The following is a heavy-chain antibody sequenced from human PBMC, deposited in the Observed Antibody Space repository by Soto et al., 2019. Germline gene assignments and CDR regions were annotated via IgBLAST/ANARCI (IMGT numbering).Heavy chain of an antibody. D-gene: IGHD4-17*01. J-gene: IGHJ5*02. CDR3: ARDRGVTTGVAWFDA. CDR2: IYYSGSV. CDR1: GGSIISSNW. V-gene: IGHV4-4*02. Sequence: QVQLQESGPGLVEPSGTLSLTCAVSGGSIISSNWWSWVRQPPGKGLEWIGEIYYSGSVNYNPSLQRRVTVSLDKSKNHFSLKLKSVTAADTAVYYCARDRGVTTGVAWFDAWGQGTLVTVSS.